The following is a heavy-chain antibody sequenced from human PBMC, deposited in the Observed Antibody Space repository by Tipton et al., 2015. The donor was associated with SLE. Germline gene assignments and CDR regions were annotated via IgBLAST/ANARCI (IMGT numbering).Heavy chain of an antibody. V-gene: IGHV4-61*02. J-gene: IGHJ3*02. D-gene: IGHD3-22*01. CDR2: IYTSGST. CDR1: GGSISSGSYY. CDR3: AREEANYYDSSHAFDI. Sequence: TLSLTCTVSGGSISSGSYYWSWIRQPAGKGLEWIGRIYTSGSTNYNPSLKSRVTISVDTSKNQFSLELSSVTAADTAVYYCAREEANYYDSSHAFDIWGQGTLVTVSS.